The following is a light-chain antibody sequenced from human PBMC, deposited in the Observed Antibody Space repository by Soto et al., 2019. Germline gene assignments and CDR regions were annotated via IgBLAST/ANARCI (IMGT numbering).Light chain of an antibody. Sequence: QSALTQPPSASGSPGQSVTISCTGISSDVGDYNYVSWHHHHPGKAPKVMIYEVSNRPSGVPDRFSGSKSGNTASLTVSGLQAEDEADYYCSSCAGSNNYVFGTGTKLTV. V-gene: IGLV2-8*01. CDR3: SSCAGSNNYV. J-gene: IGLJ1*01. CDR1: SSDVGDYNY. CDR2: EVS.